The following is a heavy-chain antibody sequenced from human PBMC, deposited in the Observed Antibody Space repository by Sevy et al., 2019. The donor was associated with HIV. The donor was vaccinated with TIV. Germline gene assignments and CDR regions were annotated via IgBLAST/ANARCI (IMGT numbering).Heavy chain of an antibody. J-gene: IGHJ5*02. V-gene: IGHV4-59*01. CDR1: GGSISAYY. Sequence: SETLSLTCTVSGGSISAYYWSWIRQPPGKPLEYIGYIYYTGSTNYNPSLKSRVTISVDTSKNQFSLKLNSVTAADQAVYFCARAPPVRSGDDSLNWFDPWGQGTLVTVSS. CDR2: IYYTGST. D-gene: IGHD5-12*01. CDR3: ARAPPVRSGDDSLNWFDP.